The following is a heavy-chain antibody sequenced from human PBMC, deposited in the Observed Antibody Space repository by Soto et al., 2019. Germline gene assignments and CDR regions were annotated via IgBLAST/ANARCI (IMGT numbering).Heavy chain of an antibody. V-gene: IGHV1-69*01. J-gene: IGHJ4*02. CDR2: IIPIFGTT. CDR3: ARDRDHTYDY. Sequence: QVQLVQSGAEVKKPGSSVKVSCKASGGTFSSFASSWVRQAPGQGLEWMGGIIPIFGTTNYAQKFQGRVTITADESTSTAYMEVITLRSEDTAVYYCARDRDHTYDYWGQGTLVTVSS. CDR1: GGTFSSFA.